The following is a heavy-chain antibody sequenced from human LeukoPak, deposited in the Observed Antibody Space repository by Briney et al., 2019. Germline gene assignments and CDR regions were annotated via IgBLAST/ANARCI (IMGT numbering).Heavy chain of an antibody. D-gene: IGHD3-3*01. Sequence: VASVKVSCKVSGYTLSELSMHWVRQAPGQGLEWMGWINPNSGGTNYAQKFQGRVTMTRDTSISTAYMELSRLRSDDTAVYYCARVSDYTIFGVVITGDAFDIWGQGTMVTVSS. V-gene: IGHV1-2*02. J-gene: IGHJ3*02. CDR3: ARVSDYTIFGVVITGDAFDI. CDR2: INPNSGGT. CDR1: GYTLSELS.